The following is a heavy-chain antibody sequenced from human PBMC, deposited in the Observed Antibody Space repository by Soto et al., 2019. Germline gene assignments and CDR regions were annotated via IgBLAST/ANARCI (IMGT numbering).Heavy chain of an antibody. D-gene: IGHD3-10*01. V-gene: IGHV1-69*01. J-gene: IGHJ6*02. CDR2: IIPLFGTT. CDR3: AAELGFGKLSVV. CDR1: GDTFKHCV. Sequence: QVQVVQSGVEVRRPGSSVKVSCKASGDTFKHCVISWVRQAPGQGLEWMGGIIPLFGTTDFAQRVQGRLTITTDESTTTAYMELSRLRSEDTATYYCAAELGFGKLSVVWGQGTTVIVSS.